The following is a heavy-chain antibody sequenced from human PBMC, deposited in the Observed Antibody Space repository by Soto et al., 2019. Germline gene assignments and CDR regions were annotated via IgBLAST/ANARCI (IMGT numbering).Heavy chain of an antibody. CDR3: ARAGSHGSGSYSPHDA. D-gene: IGHD3-10*01. Sequence: SETLSLTCTVSGGSISSYYWSWIRQPPGKGLELIGDIYYSGSTNYNPSLKSRLTISVDTSRNQFSLKLTSVTAADTAVYYCARAGSHGSGSYSPHDAWGQGTLVTVS. V-gene: IGHV4-59*13. CDR1: GGSISSYY. CDR2: IYYSGST. J-gene: IGHJ5*02.